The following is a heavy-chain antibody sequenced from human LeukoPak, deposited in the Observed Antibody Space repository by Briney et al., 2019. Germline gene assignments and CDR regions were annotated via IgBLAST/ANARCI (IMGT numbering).Heavy chain of an antibody. Sequence: GGSLRLSCAASGFTVSNNYMSWVRQAPGKGLEWVSHMYSNSGTFYADSVKGRFTISRDNSKNTLYLQMNSLRVEDTAVYYCARGPPRPRYYYYYYYLDVWGKGTTVTISS. CDR3: ARGPPRPRYYYYYYYLDV. V-gene: IGHV3-53*01. J-gene: IGHJ6*03. D-gene: IGHD6-25*01. CDR1: GFTVSNNY. CDR2: MYSNSGT.